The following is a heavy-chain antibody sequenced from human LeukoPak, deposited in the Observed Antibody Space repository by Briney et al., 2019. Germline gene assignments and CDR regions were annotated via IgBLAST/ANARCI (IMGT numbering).Heavy chain of an antibody. J-gene: IGHJ4*02. CDR2: INHSGST. CDR3: ARGLGDIVVVVAATGWDY. CDR1: GGSFSGYY. D-gene: IGHD2-15*01. Sequence: PSETLSLTCAVYGGSFSGYYWSWIRQPPGKGLEWIGEINHSGSTNYNPSLKSRVTISVDTSKNQLSLKLSSVTAADTAVYYCARGLGDIVVVVAATGWDYWGQGTLVTVSS. V-gene: IGHV4-34*01.